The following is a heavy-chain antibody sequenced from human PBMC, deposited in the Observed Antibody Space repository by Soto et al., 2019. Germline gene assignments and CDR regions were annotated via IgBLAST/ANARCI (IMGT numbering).Heavy chain of an antibody. CDR1: GFTFSSYA. D-gene: IGHD3-10*01. CDR2: ISGSGGST. Sequence: EVQLLESGGGLVQPGGSLRLSCAASGFTFSSYAMSWVRQAPGKGLEWVSAISGSGGSTYYADSVKGRFTISRDNYNNTLDLTMNSLRAEGTAGNYCWKGRITLVRGIIIPGDTGNGTAGYLGPGTLVTVSS. CDR3: WKGRITLVRGIIIPGDTGNGTAGY. V-gene: IGHV3-23*01. J-gene: IGHJ4*02.